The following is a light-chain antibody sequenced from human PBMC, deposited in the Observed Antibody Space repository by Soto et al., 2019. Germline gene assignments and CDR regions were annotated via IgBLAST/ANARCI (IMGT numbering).Light chain of an antibody. CDR1: QSVSSSY. CDR2: GAS. V-gene: IGKV3-20*01. J-gene: IGKJ1*01. CDR3: QQYGSSRT. Sequence: EIVLTQSPGTLSLSPGERATLSCRASQSVSSSYLAWYQQKPGQAPRLLIYGASSRATGIPDRFSGSGSGPAFTLTISRLAPQDFAVYYCQQYGSSRTFGQGTKVEIK.